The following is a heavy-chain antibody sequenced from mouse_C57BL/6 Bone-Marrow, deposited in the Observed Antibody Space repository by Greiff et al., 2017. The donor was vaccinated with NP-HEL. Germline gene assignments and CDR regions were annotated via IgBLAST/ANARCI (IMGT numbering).Heavy chain of an antibody. CDR2: IYPGGGYT. D-gene: IGHD2-1*01. J-gene: IGHJ4*01. V-gene: IGHV1-63*01. Sequence: VQLQQSGAELVRPGTSVKMSCKASGYTFTNYWIGWAKQRPGHGLEWIGDIYPGGGYTNYNEKFKGKATLTADKSSSTAYMQFSSLTSEDSAIYYCALYYNYAMDYWGQGTSVTVSS. CDR1: GYTFTNYW. CDR3: ALYYNYAMDY.